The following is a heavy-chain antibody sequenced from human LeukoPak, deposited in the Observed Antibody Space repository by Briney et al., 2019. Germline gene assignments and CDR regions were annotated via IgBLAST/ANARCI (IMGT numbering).Heavy chain of an antibody. CDR1: GFTFSDYY. J-gene: IGHJ4*02. Sequence: GGSLRLSCAASGFTFSDYYMSWIRQAPGKGLEWVSYISSSGSTIYYADSVKGRFTISRDNSKNTLYLQMNSLRAEDTAVYYCATGSVRYSASWYSQEGDYWGQGTLVTVSS. CDR2: ISSSGSTI. D-gene: IGHD6-13*01. V-gene: IGHV3-11*01. CDR3: ATGSVRYSASWYSQEGDY.